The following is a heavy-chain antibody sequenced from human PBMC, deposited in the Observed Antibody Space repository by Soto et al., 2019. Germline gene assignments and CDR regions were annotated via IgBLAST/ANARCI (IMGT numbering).Heavy chain of an antibody. CDR3: THNGHYCLEH. Sequence: QRQLQESGPGLVKPSETLSLTCAVSGGSISSGNWWSWVRQPPGKGLEWIGEINHSGSATSNPSLKSRVTISVDKSKHQFSLKLNAVTAPDTAIYYCTHNGHYCLEHWGQGTLVIVSS. V-gene: IGHV4-4*02. D-gene: IGHD2-8*01. CDR1: GGSISSGNW. J-gene: IGHJ5*02. CDR2: INHSGSA.